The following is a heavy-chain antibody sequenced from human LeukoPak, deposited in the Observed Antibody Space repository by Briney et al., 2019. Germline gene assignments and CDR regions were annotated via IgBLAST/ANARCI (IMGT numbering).Heavy chain of an antibody. D-gene: IGHD3-22*01. CDR1: GFTFSSYS. V-gene: IGHV3-21*01. J-gene: IGHJ4*02. CDR2: ISSSSSYI. Sequence: GGSLRLSCAASGFTFSSYSMNWVRQAPGKGLEWVSSISSSSSYIYYADSVKGRFTISRDNAKNSLYLQMNSLRAEDTAVYYYSRVPYYYDSSRNFDYWGQGTLVTVSS. CDR3: SRVPYYYDSSRNFDY.